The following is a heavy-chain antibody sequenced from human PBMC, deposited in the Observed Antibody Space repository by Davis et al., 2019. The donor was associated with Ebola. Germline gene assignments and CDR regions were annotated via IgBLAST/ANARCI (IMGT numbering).Heavy chain of an antibody. J-gene: IGHJ6*02. V-gene: IGHV3-7*01. CDR1: GFTFSSYW. CDR3: ASLYYYYYYGMDV. CDR2: IKQDGSEK. Sequence: GESLKISCAASGFTFSSYWMSWVRQAPGKGLEWVANIKQDGSEKYYVDSVKGRFTISSDNAKNSLYLQMNSLRAEDTAVYYCASLYYYYYYGMDVWGQGTTVTVSS.